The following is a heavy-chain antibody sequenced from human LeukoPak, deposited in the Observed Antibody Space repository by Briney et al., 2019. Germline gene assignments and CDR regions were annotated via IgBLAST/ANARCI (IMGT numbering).Heavy chain of an antibody. J-gene: IGHJ4*02. CDR2: VSGHGTSS. CDR1: GFTFSSYA. V-gene: IGHV3-23*01. D-gene: IGHD3-22*01. Sequence: GGSLRLSCAASGFTFSSYAITWVRQAPGEGLEWVSTVSGHGTSSYYPDSVKGRFTVSRDGSKNTVFLQMSSLGAEDSAQYYCAKSVDSRGYWFERGADFWGQGTVVTVSS. CDR3: AKSVDSRGYWFERGADF.